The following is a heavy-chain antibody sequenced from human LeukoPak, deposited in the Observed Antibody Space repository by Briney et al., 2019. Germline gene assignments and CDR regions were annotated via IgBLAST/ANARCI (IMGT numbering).Heavy chain of an antibody. CDR3: ARSRLHPIIFDY. CDR2: INHSGST. V-gene: IGHV4-34*01. D-gene: IGHD5-24*01. J-gene: IGHJ4*02. CDR1: GGSFSGYY. Sequence: ETLSLTCAVYGGSFSGYYWSWIRQPPGKGLEWIGEINHSGSTNFNPSLESRVTISVDTSKNQFSLNLSSMTAADTAVYYCARSRLHPIIFDYWGQGALVTVSS.